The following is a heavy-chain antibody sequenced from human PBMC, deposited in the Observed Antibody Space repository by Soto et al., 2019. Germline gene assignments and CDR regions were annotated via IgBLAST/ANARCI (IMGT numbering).Heavy chain of an antibody. V-gene: IGHV3-23*01. CDR2: VSGSGSRT. J-gene: IGHJ4*02. Sequence: EVQLLESGGGLVQPGGSLRLSCAASGFMFSSYVMSWVRQAPGKGLEWVSGVSGSGSRTYYADSVKGRFSISRDNSRNTLYLQLNSLRAEDTVVYYCAVLTTVTDADYWGQGTLVTVPS. CDR1: GFMFSSYV. CDR3: AVLTTVTDADY. D-gene: IGHD4-17*01.